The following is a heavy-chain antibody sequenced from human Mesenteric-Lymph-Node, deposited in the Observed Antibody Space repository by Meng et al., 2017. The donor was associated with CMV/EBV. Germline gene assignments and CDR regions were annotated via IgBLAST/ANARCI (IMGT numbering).Heavy chain of an antibody. V-gene: IGHV3-74*01. D-gene: IGHD3-3*01. J-gene: IGHJ5*02. CDR1: GFTFSSYW. Sequence: GESLKISCAASGFTFSSYWMHWVRQAPGKGLVWVSRVNRDGSSTIYADSVKGLFTISRDNAKNTLYLQMNSLRAEDTAVYYCAREQTRLRFLEYWFDPWGQGTLVTVSS. CDR3: AREQTRLRFLEYWFDP. CDR2: VNRDGSST.